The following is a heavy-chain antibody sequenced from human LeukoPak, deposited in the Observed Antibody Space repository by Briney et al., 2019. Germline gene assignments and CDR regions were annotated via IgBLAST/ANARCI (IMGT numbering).Heavy chain of an antibody. D-gene: IGHD3-22*01. CDR1: GFTFSSYG. CDR3: AKNHGLRITMIGVVFLDY. Sequence: GGSLRLSCAASGFTFSSYGMHWVRQAPGKGLEWVAVIWYGGSNKYYADSVKGRFTISRDNSKNTLYLQMNSLRAEDTAVYYCAKNHGLRITMIGVVFLDYWGQGTLVTVSS. J-gene: IGHJ4*02. CDR2: IWYGGSNK. V-gene: IGHV3-30*02.